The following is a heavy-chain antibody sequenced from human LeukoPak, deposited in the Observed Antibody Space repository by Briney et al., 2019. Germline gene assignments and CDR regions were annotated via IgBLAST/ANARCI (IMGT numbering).Heavy chain of an antibody. CDR3: ARDFADYYDSSGYSEVAFDI. CDR1: GFTFNNYW. J-gene: IGHJ3*02. V-gene: IGHV3-48*04. D-gene: IGHD3-22*01. CDR2: ISSSGSTI. Sequence: GGSLRLSCAASGFTFNNYWMHWVRQAPGKGLEWVSYISSSGSTIYYADSVKGRFTISRDNAKNSLYLQMNSLRAEDTAVYYCARDFADYYDSSGYSEVAFDIWGQGTMVTVSS.